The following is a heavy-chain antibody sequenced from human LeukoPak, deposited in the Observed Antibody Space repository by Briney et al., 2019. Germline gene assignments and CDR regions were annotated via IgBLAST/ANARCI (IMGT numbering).Heavy chain of an antibody. V-gene: IGHV4-59*01. J-gene: IGHJ4*02. D-gene: IGHD3-22*01. CDR3: ARAREAYYYDSSGYCYLSYFDY. CDR2: IYYSGST. Sequence: SETLSLTCTVSGGSISSYYWSWIRQPPGKGLEWIGYIYYSGSTNYNPSLKSRVTISVDTSKNQFSLKLSSVTAADTAVYYCARAREAYYYDSSGYCYLSYFDYWGQGTLVTVSS. CDR1: GGSISSYY.